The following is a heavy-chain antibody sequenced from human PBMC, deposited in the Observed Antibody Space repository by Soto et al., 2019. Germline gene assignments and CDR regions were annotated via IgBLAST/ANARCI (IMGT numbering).Heavy chain of an antibody. CDR3: ARDTYGSIDY. V-gene: IGHV3-30-3*01. CDR1: GFTFSTYP. J-gene: IGHJ4*02. Sequence: QVHLVESGGGVVHPGRSLRLSCSASGFTFSTYPMHWVRQAPGKGLEWVAVTSHDETLKYYIDSVKGRFTISRDNSKNILYLQMNSLRTEDTAVYFCARDTYGSIDYWGQGTPVTVSS. D-gene: IGHD3-16*01. CDR2: TSHDETLK.